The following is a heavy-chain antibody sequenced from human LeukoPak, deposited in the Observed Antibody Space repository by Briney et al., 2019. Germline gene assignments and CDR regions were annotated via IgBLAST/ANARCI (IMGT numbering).Heavy chain of an antibody. D-gene: IGHD3-10*01. Sequence: GGSLRLSCAASGFTFSSYSMNWVRQAPGKGLEWVSYISSSSSTIYYADSVRGRFTISRDNAKNSLYLQMNSLRAEDTAVYYCARGLGSGRHAFDIWGQGTMVTVSS. CDR2: ISSSSSTI. CDR1: GFTFSSYS. CDR3: ARGLGSGRHAFDI. J-gene: IGHJ3*02. V-gene: IGHV3-48*01.